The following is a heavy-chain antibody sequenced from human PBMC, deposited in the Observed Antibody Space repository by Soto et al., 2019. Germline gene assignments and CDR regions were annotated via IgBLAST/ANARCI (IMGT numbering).Heavy chain of an antibody. CDR1: GFTFNSYG. CDR3: ARPLVAPVAGPYYYGMDV. CDR2: IWYDGNTK. J-gene: IGHJ6*02. Sequence: GESLKISCTASGFTFNSYGFNWVRQAPGKGLEWVAVIWYDGNTKYYADSVKGRFTISRDNLRSTVYLQMNSLTAEDTAVYYCARPLVAPVAGPYYYGMDVWGQGTTVTVS. V-gene: IGHV3-33*01. D-gene: IGHD6-19*01.